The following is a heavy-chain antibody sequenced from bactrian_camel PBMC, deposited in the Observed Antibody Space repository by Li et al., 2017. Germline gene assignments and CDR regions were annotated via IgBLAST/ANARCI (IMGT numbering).Heavy chain of an antibody. CDR1: GYTYRNYC. V-gene: IGHV3S55*01. Sequence: HVQLVESGGGSVQAGGSLRLSCVVSGYTYRNYCMGWFRQDPGKEREGVAAIARDGSTGYADSVKGRFTISKDNAKNTLYLQMNNLKPEDSAMYYCAATRFSRIGWIFSRASYQYWGPGTQVTVS. D-gene: IGHD1*01. CDR3: AATRFSRIGWIFSRASYQY. CDR2: IARDGST. J-gene: IGHJ4*01.